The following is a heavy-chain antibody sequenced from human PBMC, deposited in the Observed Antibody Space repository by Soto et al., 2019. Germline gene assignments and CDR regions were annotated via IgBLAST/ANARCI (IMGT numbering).Heavy chain of an antibody. V-gene: IGHV1-69*01. Sequence: QVQLVQSGSEVKMPGSSVKVSCKTSGGTFSRHAINWVRQAPGQGLEWMGGIIPLFGTTNYAQKFKGRVTISADDSASTAYMVLSSHTSEDAAVYYCARAAIHGSRWYFWFDPWGQGTLVTVSS. CDR1: GGTFSRHA. CDR3: ARAAIHGSRWYFWFDP. J-gene: IGHJ5*02. D-gene: IGHD6-13*01. CDR2: IIPLFGTT.